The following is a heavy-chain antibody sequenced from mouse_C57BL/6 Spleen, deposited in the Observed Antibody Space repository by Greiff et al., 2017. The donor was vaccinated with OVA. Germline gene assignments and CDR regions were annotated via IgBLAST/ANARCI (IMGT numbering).Heavy chain of an antibody. CDR3: TRLGRDRYFDV. CDR1: GYTFTSYW. Sequence: EVQLQQSGTVLARPGASVKMSCKTSGYTFTSYWLHWVKQRPGQGLEWIGAIYPGNSDTSYNQTFKGKAKLTAVTSASTAYMELISLTKEDSAVYYCTRLGRDRYFDVWGTGTTVTVSS. V-gene: IGHV1-5*01. CDR2: IYPGNSDT. D-gene: IGHD4-1*01. J-gene: IGHJ1*03.